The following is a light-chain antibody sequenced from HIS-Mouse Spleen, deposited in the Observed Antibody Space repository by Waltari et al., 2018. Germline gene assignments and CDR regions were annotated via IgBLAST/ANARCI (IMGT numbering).Light chain of an antibody. CDR2: RNN. CDR3: AAWDDSLSGPV. V-gene: IGLV1-47*01. J-gene: IGLJ3*02. CDR1: SSNIGSNY. Sequence: QSVLTQPPSASGTPGQRVTISCSGSSSNIGSNYVYWYQQLPGTAPKHLIYRNNQRPSGVPDRFSGSKSGTSASLAISGLRSEDEADYYCAAWDDSLSGPVFGGGTKLTVL.